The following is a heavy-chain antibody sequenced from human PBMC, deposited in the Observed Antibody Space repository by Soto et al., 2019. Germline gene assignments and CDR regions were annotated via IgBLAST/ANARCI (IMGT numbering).Heavy chain of an antibody. V-gene: IGHV1-69*01. J-gene: IGHJ5*01. CDR1: GATFSTTG. CDR2: IIPLFGTP. CDR3: ARASPVICGGDPCYRLDSAFDS. Sequence: QVQLVQSGAEVRKPGSSLRVSCKSSGATFSTTGISWVRQAPGQGLEWMGGIIPLFGTPKYARKFQGRVSITAEESTNTVYMELNSIRPDDAAVYYCARASPVICGGDPCYRLDSAFDSWGQGSLVIVSS. D-gene: IGHD2-21*02.